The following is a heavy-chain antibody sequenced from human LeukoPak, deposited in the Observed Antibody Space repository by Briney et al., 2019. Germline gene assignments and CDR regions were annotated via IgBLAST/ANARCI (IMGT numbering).Heavy chain of an antibody. CDR1: GFIFSNYA. D-gene: IGHD1-1*01. CDR2: ISYHGYNK. CDR3: ARDQGDAGSRVKRDGHYMDV. J-gene: IGHJ6*03. Sequence: GGSLRLSCAASGFIFSNYAMHWVRQAPGKGLEWVVVISYHGYNKYYADSVRGRFTISRDSSKNTVDLQMNSLRDEDTAVYYCARDQGDAGSRVKRDGHYMDVWGKGTTVTVSS. V-gene: IGHV3-30*01.